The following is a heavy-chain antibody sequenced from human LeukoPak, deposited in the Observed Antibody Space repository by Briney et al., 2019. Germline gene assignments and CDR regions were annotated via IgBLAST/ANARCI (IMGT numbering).Heavy chain of an antibody. CDR1: GYTFTSYD. D-gene: IGHD5-12*01. J-gene: IGHJ4*02. V-gene: IGHV1-8*01. CDR2: MNPNSGNT. Sequence: ASVKVSCKASGYTFTSYDINWVRQATGQGLEWMGWMNPNSGNTGYAQKFQGRVTMTEDTSTDTAYMELSSLRSEDTAVYYCATKRTEWLRSPPTDYWGQGTLVTVSS. CDR3: ATKRTEWLRSPPTDY.